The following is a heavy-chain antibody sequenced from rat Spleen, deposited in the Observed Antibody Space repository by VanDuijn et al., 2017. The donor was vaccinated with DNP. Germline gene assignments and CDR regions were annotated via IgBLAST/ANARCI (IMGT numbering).Heavy chain of an antibody. CDR1: GFIFRDYS. D-gene: IGHD1-11*01. J-gene: IGHJ2*01. CDR3: SIMNFGGPSG. CDR2: IRFDGGTT. Sequence: EVELVESGGGLVQPGGSLQLSCVVSGFIFRDYSMAWVRQTPTRGLEWVASIRFDGGTTYYRDSVKGRFTISRDNAKSSLSLQMDSLRSEDTAKYYCSIMNFGGPSGWGQGVMVTVSS. V-gene: IGHV5-20*01.